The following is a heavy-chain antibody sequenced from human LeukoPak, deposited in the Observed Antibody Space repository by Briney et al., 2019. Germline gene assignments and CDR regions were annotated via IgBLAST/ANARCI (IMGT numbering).Heavy chain of an antibody. CDR3: ARGVSSSWYGEAPD. D-gene: IGHD6-13*01. CDR1: GGTFSSYA. J-gene: IGHJ4*02. Sequence: SVKVSCKASGGTFSSYAISWVRQAPGQGLEWMGAIIPIFTTVNSAQKFQGRVTITADESTSTAYMELSSLRSDDTAVYYCARGVSSSWYGEAPDWGQGTLVTVSS. CDR2: IIPIFTTV. V-gene: IGHV1-69*13.